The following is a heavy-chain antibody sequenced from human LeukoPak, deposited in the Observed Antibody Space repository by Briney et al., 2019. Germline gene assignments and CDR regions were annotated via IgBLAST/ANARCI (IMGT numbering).Heavy chain of an antibody. Sequence: GGSLRLSCAASGFTFSSYGMHWVRQAPGKGLEWVAVISYDGSNQYYADSVKGRFTISRDNSKNALYLQMNSLRAEDTAVYYCAKLAVARTGVAFEIWGQGTMVTVSS. CDR2: ISYDGSNQ. D-gene: IGHD6-19*01. J-gene: IGHJ3*02. CDR3: AKLAVARTGVAFEI. CDR1: GFTFSSYG. V-gene: IGHV3-30*18.